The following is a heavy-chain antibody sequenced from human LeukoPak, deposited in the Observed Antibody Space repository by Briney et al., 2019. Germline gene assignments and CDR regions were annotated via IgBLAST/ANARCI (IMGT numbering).Heavy chain of an antibody. V-gene: IGHV1-46*01. CDR3: ARTMIRYSYGYNYFDY. D-gene: IGHD5-18*01. J-gene: IGHJ4*02. CDR2: INPSGGST. Sequence: ASVKVSCKASGYTFTSYYMHWVRQAPGQGLEWMGIINPSGGSTSYAQKFQGRVTMTRDMSTSTVYMELSSLRSEDTAVYYCARTMIRYSYGYNYFDYWGQGTLVTVSS. CDR1: GYTFTSYY.